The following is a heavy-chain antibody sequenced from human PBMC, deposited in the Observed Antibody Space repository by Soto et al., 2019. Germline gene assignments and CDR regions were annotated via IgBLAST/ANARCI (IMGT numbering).Heavy chain of an antibody. CDR1: GGIFNSYA. CDR2: IIPMFGSA. Sequence: SVKVSCKVSGGIFNSYAISWVRQAPGQGLEWMGAIIPMFGSATYAQKFRGRATITADESTSTVYMELSSLGSEGTAMYYCTRGSSEQMATMHCFGFWGQGTLVTASS. D-gene: IGHD5-12*01. J-gene: IGHJ4*02. V-gene: IGHV1-69*13. CDR3: TRGSSEQMATMHCFGF.